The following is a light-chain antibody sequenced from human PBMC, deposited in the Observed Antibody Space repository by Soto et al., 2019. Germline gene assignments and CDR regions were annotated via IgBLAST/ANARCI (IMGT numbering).Light chain of an antibody. CDR2: GAS. J-gene: IGKJ5*01. Sequence: DIVLAQSPGTLSLSPGERDTLSCRSSQSVSSSYLAWYQQKPGQAPRLLIYGASSRATGIPDRFSGSGSGTDFTLTISRLEPEDFAVYYCQQYGSSPQSTFGQGTRLEIK. CDR1: QSVSSSY. V-gene: IGKV3-20*01. CDR3: QQYGSSPQST.